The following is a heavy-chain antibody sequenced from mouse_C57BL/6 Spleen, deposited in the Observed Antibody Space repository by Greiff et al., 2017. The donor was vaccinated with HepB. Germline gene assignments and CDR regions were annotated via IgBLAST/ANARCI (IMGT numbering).Heavy chain of an antibody. CDR3: ARGDCDGGYYAMDY. Sequence: VQLQQPGAELVRPGSSVKLSCTASGYTFTSYCMHWVKQRPIQGLEWIGNIEHSDSENHYKQKFKDSVTFTVDKSSSTTYLQLSSLTSEDSAVYYCARGDCDGGYYAMDYWGQGTSVTVAS. CDR2: IEHSDSEN. CDR1: GYTFTSYC. J-gene: IGHJ4*01. V-gene: IGHV1-52*01.